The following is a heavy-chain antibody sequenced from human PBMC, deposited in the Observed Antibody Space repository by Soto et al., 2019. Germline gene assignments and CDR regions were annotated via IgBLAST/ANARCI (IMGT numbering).Heavy chain of an antibody. CDR3: AGQAAAGNWFDP. D-gene: IGHD6-13*01. V-gene: IGHV4-4*02. J-gene: IGHJ5*02. Sequence: SETLSLTCAVSGGSISSSNWCSWVRQPPGKGLEWIGEIYHSGSTNYNPSLRSRVTISVDKSKNQFSLKLSSVTAADTAVYYCAGQAAAGNWFDPWGQGTLVTVSS. CDR2: IYHSGST. CDR1: GGSISSSNW.